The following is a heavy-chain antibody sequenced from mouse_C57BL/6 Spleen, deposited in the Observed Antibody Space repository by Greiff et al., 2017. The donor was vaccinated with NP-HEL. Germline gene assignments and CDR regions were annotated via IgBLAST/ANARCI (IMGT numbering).Heavy chain of an antibody. Sequence: EVKVVESGGGLVKPGGSLKLSCAASGFTFSDYGMHWVRQAPEKGLEWVAYISSGSSTIYYADTVKGRFTISRDNAKNTLFLQMTSLRSEDTAMYYCARPEDWDGGYFDVWGTGTTVTVSS. CDR1: GFTFSDYG. CDR2: ISSGSSTI. V-gene: IGHV5-17*01. CDR3: ARPEDWDGGYFDV. D-gene: IGHD4-1*01. J-gene: IGHJ1*03.